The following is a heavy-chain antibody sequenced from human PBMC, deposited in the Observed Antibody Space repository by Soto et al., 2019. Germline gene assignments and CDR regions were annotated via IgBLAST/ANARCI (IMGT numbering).Heavy chain of an antibody. D-gene: IGHD6-19*01. Sequence: LRLSCAASGFPFGENAMSWVRQAPGKGLEWVSGISDSGATTYYADSVRGRFTISRDNSKNTLYLQMKSLRAEDSASYYCAKEDTSSGSLDYWGQGALVTISS. CDR3: AKEDTSSGSLDY. V-gene: IGHV3-23*01. J-gene: IGHJ4*02. CDR1: GFPFGENA. CDR2: ISDSGATT.